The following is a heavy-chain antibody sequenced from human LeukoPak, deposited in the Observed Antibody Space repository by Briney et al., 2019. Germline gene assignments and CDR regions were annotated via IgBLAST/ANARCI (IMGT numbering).Heavy chain of an antibody. CDR3: ARAMGDGDYNYYYYGMDV. V-gene: IGHV1-24*01. J-gene: IGHJ6*02. D-gene: IGHD4-17*01. CDR1: GYTLTELS. CDR2: FDPEDGET. Sequence: ASVKVSCKVSGYTLTELSMHWVRQAPGKGLEWMGGFDPEDGETIYAQKFQGRVTMTRDTSTSTVYMELSSLRSEDTAVYYCARAMGDGDYNYYYYGMDVWGQGTTVTVSS.